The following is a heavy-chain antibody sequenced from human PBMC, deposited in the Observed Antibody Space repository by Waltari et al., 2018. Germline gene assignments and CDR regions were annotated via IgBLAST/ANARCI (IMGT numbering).Heavy chain of an antibody. CDR1: GHTLTNHD. J-gene: IGHJ2*01. Sequence: QVQLVQSGAEVTRPGSSVKVSCKASGHTLTNHDFNWVRQATGQGLEWMGCMNPNNGDTSYAQKFQGRVTITSNTSLSTVYMELTSLTSEDTAVYYCATVVLGPIGYWFFDLWGRGTPVTVSS. CDR2: MNPNNGDT. CDR3: ATVVLGPIGYWFFDL. V-gene: IGHV1-8*03. D-gene: IGHD2-8*02.